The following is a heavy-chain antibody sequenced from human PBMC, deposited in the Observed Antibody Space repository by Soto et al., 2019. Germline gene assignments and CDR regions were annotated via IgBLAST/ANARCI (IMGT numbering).Heavy chain of an antibody. CDR2: IYSGGST. J-gene: IGHJ6*03. CDR1: GFTVSSNY. Sequence: PGGSLRLSCAASGFTVSSNYMSWVRQAPGKGLEWVSVIYSGGSTYYADSVKGRFTISRDNSKNTLYLQMNSLRAEDTAVYYCARESSGYFPDTYYYYYMDVWGKGTTVTVSS. V-gene: IGHV3-66*01. CDR3: ARESSGYFPDTYYYYYMDV. D-gene: IGHD3-3*01.